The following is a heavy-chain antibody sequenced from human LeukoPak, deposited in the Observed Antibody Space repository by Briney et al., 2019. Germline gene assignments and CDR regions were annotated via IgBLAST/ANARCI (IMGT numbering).Heavy chain of an antibody. CDR1: GGSISSYY. Sequence: SETLSLTCTVSGGSISSYYWSGIRQPAGKGLEWIGRIYTSGSTNYNPSLKSRVTMSVDTSKNQFSLKLSSVTAADTAVYYCARAAAGTDYYYYYMDVWGKGTTVTISS. CDR2: IYTSGST. J-gene: IGHJ6*03. CDR3: ARAAAGTDYYYYYMDV. D-gene: IGHD6-13*01. V-gene: IGHV4-4*07.